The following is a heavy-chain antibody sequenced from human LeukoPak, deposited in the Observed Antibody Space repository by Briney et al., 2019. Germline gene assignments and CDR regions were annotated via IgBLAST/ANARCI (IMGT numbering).Heavy chain of an antibody. D-gene: IGHD4-17*01. J-gene: IGHJ3*02. Sequence: GASVTVSCQASGYTFTDYYMHWVRQAPGQGLEWMGWINPNSGGTDYAQKFQGWVTMTRDTSISTAYMELSRLRSDDTAVYYCARDLYGDNDAFDIWGQGTMVTVSS. CDR1: GYTFTDYY. CDR2: INPNSGGT. V-gene: IGHV1-2*04. CDR3: ARDLYGDNDAFDI.